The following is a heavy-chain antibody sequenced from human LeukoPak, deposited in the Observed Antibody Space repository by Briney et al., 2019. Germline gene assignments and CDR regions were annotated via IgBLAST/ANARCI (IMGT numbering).Heavy chain of an antibody. V-gene: IGHV1-69*13. CDR1: GGTFSSYA. D-gene: IGHD3/OR15-3a*01. CDR2: IIPIFGTA. CDR3: ARDFSDWGLVISPYYYYGMDV. Sequence: SVKVSCKASGGTFSSYAISWVRQAPGQGLEWMGGIIPIFGTADYAQKFQGRVTITADESTSTAYMELSSLRSEDTAVYYCARDFSDWGLVISPYYYYGMDVWGQGATVTVSS. J-gene: IGHJ6*02.